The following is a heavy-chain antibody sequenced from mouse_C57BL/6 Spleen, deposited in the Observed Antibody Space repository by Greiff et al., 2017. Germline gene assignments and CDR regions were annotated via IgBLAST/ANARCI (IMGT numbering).Heavy chain of an antibody. Sequence: QVHVKQSGAELVKPGASVKLSCKASGYTFTEYTIHWVKQRSGQGLEWIGWFYPGSGSIKYNEKFKDKATLTADKSSSTVYMELSRLTSEDSAVYFCARHEEGYYSNYGYFDVWGTGTTVTVSS. CDR2: FYPGSGSI. D-gene: IGHD2-5*01. J-gene: IGHJ1*03. CDR1: GYTFTEYT. V-gene: IGHV1-62-2*01. CDR3: ARHEEGYYSNYGYFDV.